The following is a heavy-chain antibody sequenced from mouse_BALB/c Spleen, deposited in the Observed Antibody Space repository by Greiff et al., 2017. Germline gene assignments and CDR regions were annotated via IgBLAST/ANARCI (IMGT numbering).Heavy chain of an antibody. J-gene: IGHJ4*01. CDR2: ISTYNGNT. Sequence: LVESGPEVVRPGVSVKISCKGSGYTFTDYAMHWVKQSHAKSLEWIGVISTYNGNTNYNQKFKGKATMTVDKSSSTAYMELARLTSEDSAIYYCARFGIYYGSSYYAMDYWGQGTSVTVSS. CDR3: ARFGIYYGSSYYAMDY. V-gene: IGHV1-67*01. CDR1: GYTFTDYA. D-gene: IGHD1-1*01.